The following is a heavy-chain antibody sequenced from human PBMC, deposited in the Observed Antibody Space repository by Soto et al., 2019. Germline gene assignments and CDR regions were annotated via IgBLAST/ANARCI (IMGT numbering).Heavy chain of an antibody. D-gene: IGHD3-16*02. CDR2: IKSKTDGGTT. V-gene: IGHV3-15*01. CDR3: TTRVQRGYYDYIWGSYRGPFQFDY. CDR1: GFTFSNAW. J-gene: IGHJ4*02. Sequence: GGSLRLSCAASGFTFSNAWMSWVRQAPGKGLEWVGRIKSKTDGGTTDYAAPVKGRFTISRDDSKNTLYLQMNSLKTEDTAVYYCTTRVQRGYYDYIWGSYRGPFQFDYWGQGTLVTVSS.